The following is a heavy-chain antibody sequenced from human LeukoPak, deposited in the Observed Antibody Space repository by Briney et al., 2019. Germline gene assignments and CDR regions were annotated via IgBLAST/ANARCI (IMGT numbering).Heavy chain of an antibody. V-gene: IGHV1-69*05. CDR1: GGTFSSYA. CDR3: ARVPYYYDSSGYWSYFDY. J-gene: IGHJ4*02. Sequence: SVKVSCKASGGTFSSYAISWVRQAPGQGLEWMGGTIPIFGTVNYAQKFQGRVTITTDESTSTAYMELSSLRSEDTAVYYCARVPYYYDSSGYWSYFDYWGQGTLVTVSS. D-gene: IGHD3-22*01. CDR2: TIPIFGTV.